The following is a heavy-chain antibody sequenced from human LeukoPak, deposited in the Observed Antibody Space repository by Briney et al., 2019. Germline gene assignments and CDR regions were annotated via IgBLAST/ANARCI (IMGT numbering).Heavy chain of an antibody. J-gene: IGHJ4*02. D-gene: IGHD4-17*01. Sequence: GGSLRLSCAASGFSVSSNYMSWVRQAPGKGLEWVSVIYSGGSTYYADSVKGRFTISRDNSKNTLYLQLNSLRGEDTAVYYCASQTTVKYYFDYWGQGTLVTVSS. CDR1: GFSVSSNY. V-gene: IGHV3-53*01. CDR2: IYSGGST. CDR3: ASQTTVKYYFDY.